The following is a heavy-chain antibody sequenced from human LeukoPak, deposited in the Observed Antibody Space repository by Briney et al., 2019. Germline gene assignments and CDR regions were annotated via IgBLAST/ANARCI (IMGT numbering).Heavy chain of an antibody. CDR1: GGSIGSGSYY. Sequence: SETLSLTCTVSGGSIGSGSYYWSWIRQPAGKGLEWIGRIYTSGSTNYNPSLKSRVTISVDTSKNQFSLKLSSVTAADTAVYYCARLKVGIAAPGTAYYYYMDVWGKGTTVTVSS. CDR2: IYTSGST. J-gene: IGHJ6*03. CDR3: ARLKVGIAAPGTAYYYYMDV. V-gene: IGHV4-61*02. D-gene: IGHD6-13*01.